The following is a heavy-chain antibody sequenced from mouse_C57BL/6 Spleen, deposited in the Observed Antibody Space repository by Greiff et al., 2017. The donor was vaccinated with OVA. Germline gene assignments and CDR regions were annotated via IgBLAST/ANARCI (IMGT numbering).Heavy chain of an antibody. J-gene: IGHJ4*01. D-gene: IGHD2-5*01. CDR3: ARRYYSNYYAMDY. V-gene: IGHV1-81*01. CDR1: GYTFTSYG. CDR2: IYPRSCNT. Sequence: VQLQQSGAELARPGASVKLSCKASGYTFTSYGISWVKQRTGQGLELIGEIYPRSCNTYYNEKFKGKATLTADKSSSTAYMELRSLTSEYSAVDFCARRYYSNYYAMDYWGQGTSLTVSS.